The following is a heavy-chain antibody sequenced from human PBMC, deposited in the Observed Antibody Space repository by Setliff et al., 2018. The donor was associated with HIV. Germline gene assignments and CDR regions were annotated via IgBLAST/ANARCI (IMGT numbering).Heavy chain of an antibody. Sequence: PGGSLRLSCAASGFTFDDHAMHWVRQAPGKGLEWVSGISWNSYTIVYADSVKGRFTISRDNAKNSLYLQMNSLRVEDTALYYCTRGHYSTFGWGQGTLVTVSS. CDR3: TRGHYSTFG. D-gene: IGHD2-21*01. J-gene: IGHJ4*02. CDR2: ISWNSYTI. V-gene: IGHV3-9*01. CDR1: GFTFDDHA.